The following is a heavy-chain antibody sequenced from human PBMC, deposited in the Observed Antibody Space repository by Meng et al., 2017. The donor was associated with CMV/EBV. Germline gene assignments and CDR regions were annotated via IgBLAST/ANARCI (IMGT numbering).Heavy chain of an antibody. J-gene: IGHJ6*02. V-gene: IGHV4-39*07. Sequence: SETLSLTCTVSGGSISSSSYYWGWIRQPPGKGLEWIGSIYYSGSTYYNPSLKSRVTISVDTSKNQLSLKLSSVTAADTAVYYCARDSTAYWYYYYYYGMDVWGQGTTVTVSS. CDR3: ARDSTAYWYYYYYYGMDV. CDR1: GGSISSSSYY. CDR2: IYYSGST. D-gene: IGHD2-8*02.